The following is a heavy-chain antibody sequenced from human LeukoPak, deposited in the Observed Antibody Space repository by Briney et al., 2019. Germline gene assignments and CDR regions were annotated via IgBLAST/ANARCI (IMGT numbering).Heavy chain of an antibody. V-gene: IGHV3-48*03. D-gene: IGHD6-13*01. CDR2: ITTNRDDT. CDR3: VRDMTARSWHAFDS. J-gene: IGHJ4*02. Sequence: GGSLRLSCAASGFTFSSHDMDWVRQAPGKGLEWISHITTNRDDTHYADSVKGRFIISRDNVKDSLYLQMNSLRAEDTAVYYCVRDMTARSWHAFDSWGRGTLVTVSS. CDR1: GFTFSSHD.